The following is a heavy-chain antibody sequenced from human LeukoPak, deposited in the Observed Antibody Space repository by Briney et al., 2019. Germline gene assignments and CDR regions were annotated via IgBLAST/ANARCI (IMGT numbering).Heavy chain of an antibody. CDR2: IKQDGSEK. D-gene: IGHD2-2*03. CDR1: GFTFSSYW. Sequence: GGSLRLSCAASGFTFSSYWMSWVRQAPGKGLEWVANIKQDGSEKYYVDSVKGRFTISRDNAKNSLYLQMNSLRAEDTAVYYCTRDDGYCSSTSCYCYYGMDVWGQGTTVTVSS. CDR3: TRDDGYCSSTSCYCYYGMDV. V-gene: IGHV3-7*03. J-gene: IGHJ6*02.